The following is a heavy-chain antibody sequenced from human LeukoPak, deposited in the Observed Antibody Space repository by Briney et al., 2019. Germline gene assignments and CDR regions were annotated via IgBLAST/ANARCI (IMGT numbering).Heavy chain of an antibody. CDR2: IGGSGETT. Sequence: GGSLRLSCAASGFTFSTYGMSWVRQAPGKGLEWVAIIGGSGETTIYGDSVKGRLTISRDNSKNTVYLQMNSLRAEDTAVYYCAKGLYYYDFWSGYAQHPYYFDYWGQGTLVAVSS. CDR1: GFTFSTYG. V-gene: IGHV3-23*01. CDR3: AKGLYYYDFWSGYAQHPYYFDY. J-gene: IGHJ4*02. D-gene: IGHD3-3*01.